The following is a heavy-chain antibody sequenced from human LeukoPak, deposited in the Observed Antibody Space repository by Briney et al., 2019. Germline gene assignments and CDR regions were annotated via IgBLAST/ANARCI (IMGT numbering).Heavy chain of an antibody. J-gene: IGHJ6*02. Sequence: PSETLSLTCTVSGGSISSGDYYWSWIRQPPGKGLEWIGYIYYSESTYYNPSLKSRVTISVDTSKNQFSLKLTSVTAADTAVYYCARSPRRAFGGVIVYGMDVWGQGTTVTVSS. CDR3: ARSPRRAFGGVIVYGMDV. V-gene: IGHV4-30-4*01. CDR2: IYYSEST. D-gene: IGHD3-16*02. CDR1: GGSISSGDYY.